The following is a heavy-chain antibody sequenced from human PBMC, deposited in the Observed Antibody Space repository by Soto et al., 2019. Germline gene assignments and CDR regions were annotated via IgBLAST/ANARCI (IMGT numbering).Heavy chain of an antibody. J-gene: IGHJ6*02. CDR1: GVSISSNY. D-gene: IGHD3-3*01. Sequence: SETLSLTCIVSGVSISSNYWSWIRQPPGQGLEWIGYIHYSGSTNFNPSLKNRVIMSVDTSKNQFSLRLSSVTAADTAVYYCARSYPNQIFGAVPSRGLDVWGQGATVTVSS. V-gene: IGHV4-59*01. CDR2: IHYSGST. CDR3: ARSYPNQIFGAVPSRGLDV.